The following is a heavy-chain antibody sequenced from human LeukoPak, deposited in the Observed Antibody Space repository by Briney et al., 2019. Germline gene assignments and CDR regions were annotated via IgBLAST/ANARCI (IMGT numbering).Heavy chain of an antibody. V-gene: IGHV3-33*08. J-gene: IGHJ4*02. CDR3: ARDFTFRFTIPAAPYFDY. CDR2: IWYDGTRE. Sequence: GGSLRLSCAASGFTFSSYGMHWVRQAPGKGLEWVALIWYDGTRENYADSVKGRFTISRDNAKNSLYLQMNSLRAEDTAVYYCARDFTFRFTIPAAPYFDYWGQGTLVTVSS. D-gene: IGHD2-2*01. CDR1: GFTFSSYG.